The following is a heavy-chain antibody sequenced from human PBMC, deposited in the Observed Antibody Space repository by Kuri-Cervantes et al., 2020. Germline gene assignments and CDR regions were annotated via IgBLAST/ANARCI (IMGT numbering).Heavy chain of an antibody. CDR1: GFTVSSNY. D-gene: IGHD3-10*01. Sequence: ESLKISCAASGFTVSSNYMSWVRQAPGKGLEWIGYIYYSGSTNYNPSLKSRVTISVDTSKNQFSLKLSSVTAADTAVYYCARAKVTMVRGVIRYFDYWGQGTLVTVSS. J-gene: IGHJ4*02. CDR2: IYYSGST. V-gene: IGHV4-59*02. CDR3: ARAKVTMVRGVIRYFDY.